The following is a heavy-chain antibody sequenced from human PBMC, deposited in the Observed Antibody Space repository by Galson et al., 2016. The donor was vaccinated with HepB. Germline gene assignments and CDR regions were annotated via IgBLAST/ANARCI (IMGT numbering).Heavy chain of an antibody. Sequence: SLRLSCAASGFTFSSYWMHWVRQAPGKGLVWVSRIKSDGRETTYADSVKGRFTITRDNAENTLYLQMNSLRADDTAVYYCASDGVFYGMDVWGQGTTVTVSS. CDR1: GFTFSSYW. V-gene: IGHV3-74*01. J-gene: IGHJ6*02. D-gene: IGHD3-10*01. CDR2: IKSDGRET. CDR3: ASDGVFYGMDV.